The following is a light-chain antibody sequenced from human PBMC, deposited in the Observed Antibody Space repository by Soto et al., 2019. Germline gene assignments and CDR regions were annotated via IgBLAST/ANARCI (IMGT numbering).Light chain of an antibody. Sequence: QMTQSPSSLFASVGDRVTITCQATQDINIYLNWYQQKPGKAPKLLIYGASNLETGVPSRFSGSGSGTDFTFTISRLQPEDIATYYCQQYDSYPRTFGQGTKVDIK. V-gene: IGKV1-33*01. CDR1: QDINIY. J-gene: IGKJ1*01. CDR2: GAS. CDR3: QQYDSYPRT.